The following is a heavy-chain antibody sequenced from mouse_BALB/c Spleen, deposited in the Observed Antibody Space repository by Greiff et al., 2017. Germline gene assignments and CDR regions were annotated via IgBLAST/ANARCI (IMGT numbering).Heavy chain of an antibody. CDR1: GFTFSSYA. V-gene: IGHV5-6-5*01. J-gene: IGHJ3*01. D-gene: IGHD1-1*01. Sequence: EVQLQQSGGGLVKPGGSLKLSCAASGFTFSSYAMSWVRQTPEKRLEWVASISSGGSTYYPDSVKGRFTISRDNARNILYLQMSSLRSEDTAMYYCARGRDYGSSYVPYWGQGTLVTVSA. CDR3: ARGRDYGSSYVPY. CDR2: ISSGGST.